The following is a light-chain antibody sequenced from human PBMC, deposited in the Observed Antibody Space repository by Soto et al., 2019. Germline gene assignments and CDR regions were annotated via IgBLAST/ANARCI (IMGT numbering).Light chain of an antibody. Sequence: EIALTQSPGTLSLSPGERATLSCRASQGVGNKYLAWYQQRPGQAPSLLIYAASSRATGVPDRFSGSGSGTDFTLTISRLEPQDDAVYYCQQYTNAHGITFGQGTRLEIK. CDR3: QQYTNAHGIT. CDR2: AAS. J-gene: IGKJ5*01. CDR1: QGVGNKY. V-gene: IGKV3-20*01.